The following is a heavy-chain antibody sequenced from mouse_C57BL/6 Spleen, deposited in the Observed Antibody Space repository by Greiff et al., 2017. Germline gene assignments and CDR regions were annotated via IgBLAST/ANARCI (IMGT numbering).Heavy chain of an antibody. Sequence: EVQLQQSVAELVRPGASVKLSCTASGFNIKNTYMHWVKQRPEQGLEWIGRIDPANGNTKYAPQFQGKATITADTSSNPAYLQLSSLTSEDTAIYYCARRTTVVSPYWYCDVWGTGTTVTVAS. V-gene: IGHV14-3*01. D-gene: IGHD1-1*01. CDR2: IDPANGNT. CDR1: GFNIKNTY. J-gene: IGHJ1*03. CDR3: ARRTTVVSPYWYCDV.